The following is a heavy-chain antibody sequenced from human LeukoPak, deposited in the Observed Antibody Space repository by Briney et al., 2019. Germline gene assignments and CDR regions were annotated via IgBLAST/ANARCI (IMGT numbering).Heavy chain of an antibody. Sequence: GGSLRLSCAASGFTFSSYSMNWVRQAPGKGLEWVSYISSSSSTIYYADSVKGRFTISRDNAKNSLYLQMNSLRAEDTAVYYCARVSSGGYVYYYYYMDVWGKGTTVTVSS. CDR2: ISSSSSTI. CDR3: ARVSSGGYVYYYYYMDV. CDR1: GFTFSSYS. D-gene: IGHD3-16*01. V-gene: IGHV3-48*01. J-gene: IGHJ6*03.